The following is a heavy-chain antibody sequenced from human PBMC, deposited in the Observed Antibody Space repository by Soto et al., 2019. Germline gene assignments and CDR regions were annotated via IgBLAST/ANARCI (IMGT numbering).Heavy chain of an antibody. CDR1: GDSVSSNSAA. J-gene: IGHJ6*02. Sequence: PSQTLSLTCAISGDSVSSNSAAWNWIRQSPSRGLEWPGRTYYRSKWYNDYAVSVKSRITINPDTSKNQFSLQLNSVTPEDTAVYYCARVNRAVAGGLYYYYGMDVWGQGTTVTVSS. CDR3: ARVNRAVAGGLYYYYGMDV. D-gene: IGHD6-19*01. CDR2: TYYRSKWYN. V-gene: IGHV6-1*01.